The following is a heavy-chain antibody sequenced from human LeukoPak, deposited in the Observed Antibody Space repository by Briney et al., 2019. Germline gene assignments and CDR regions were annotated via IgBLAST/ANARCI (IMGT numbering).Heavy chain of an antibody. J-gene: IGHJ6*03. D-gene: IGHD6-13*01. CDR1: GGTFSSFA. CDR2: IIPIFGTA. V-gene: IGHV1-69*13. Sequence: SVKVSCKASGGTFSSFAISWVRQAPGQGLEWMGGIIPIFGTANYAQKFQGRVTITADESTSTAYMELSSLRSEDTAVYYCAGDSSSWGYYMDVWGKGTTVTVSS. CDR3: AGDSSSWGYYMDV.